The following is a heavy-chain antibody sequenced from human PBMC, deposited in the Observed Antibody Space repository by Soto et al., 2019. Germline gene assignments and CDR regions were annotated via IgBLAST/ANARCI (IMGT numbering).Heavy chain of an antibody. CDR2: IYHSGST. CDR3: ARAGGLGAVAVDY. CDR1: GGSISSGGYS. J-gene: IGHJ4*02. V-gene: IGHV4-30-2*01. Sequence: QLQLQESGSGLVKPSQTLSLTCAVSGGSISSGGYSWSWIRQPPGKGLEWIGYIYHSGSTYYNPSLKSRVTITVDRSKNQFSLKLSSVTAADTAVYYCARAGGLGAVAVDYWGQGTLVTVSS. D-gene: IGHD6-19*01.